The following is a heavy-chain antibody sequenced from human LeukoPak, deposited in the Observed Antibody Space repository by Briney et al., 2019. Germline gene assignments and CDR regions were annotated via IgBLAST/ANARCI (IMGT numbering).Heavy chain of an antibody. V-gene: IGHV1-69*13. CDR2: IIPIFGTA. CDR3: ARVFRCYDFRGAFDI. J-gene: IGHJ3*02. CDR1: GGTFSSYA. Sequence: SVKVSCKASGGTFSSYAISWVRQAPGQGLEWMGGIIPIFGTANYAQKFQGRVTITVDESTSTAYMELSGLRSEDTAVYYCARVFRCYDFRGAFDIWGQGTMVTVSS. D-gene: IGHD3-3*01.